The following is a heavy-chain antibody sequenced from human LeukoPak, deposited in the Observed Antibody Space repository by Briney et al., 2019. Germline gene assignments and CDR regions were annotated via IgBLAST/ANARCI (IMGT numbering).Heavy chain of an antibody. CDR2: ISYDGSNK. J-gene: IGHJ4*02. V-gene: IGHV3-30*18. D-gene: IGHD3-3*01. CDR1: GFTFSSYG. CDR3: AKDKFLRWDYFDY. Sequence: PGGSLRLSCAASGFTFSSYGMPWVRQAPGKGLEWVAVISYDGSNKYYADSVKGRFTIPRDNSKNTLYLQMNSLRAEDTAVYYCAKDKFLRWDYFDYWGQGTLVTVSS.